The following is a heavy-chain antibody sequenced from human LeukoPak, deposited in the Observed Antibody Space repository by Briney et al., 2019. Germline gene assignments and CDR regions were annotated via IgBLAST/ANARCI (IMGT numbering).Heavy chain of an antibody. Sequence: GGSLRLSCAASGFTFSSYAMSWVRQAPGKGLEWVSAISGSGGSTYYADSVKGRFTISRDNSKNTLYLQMNSLRAEGTAVYYCANPRSGHGYGDPNFDYWGQGTLVTVSS. D-gene: IGHD4-17*01. CDR3: ANPRSGHGYGDPNFDY. J-gene: IGHJ4*02. CDR1: GFTFSSYA. CDR2: ISGSGGST. V-gene: IGHV3-23*01.